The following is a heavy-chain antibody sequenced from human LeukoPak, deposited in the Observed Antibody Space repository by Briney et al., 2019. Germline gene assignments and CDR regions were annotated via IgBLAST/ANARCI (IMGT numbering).Heavy chain of an antibody. CDR3: AKDPKTGYSSSWYY. Sequence: GGSLRLSCAASGFTFSSYAMSWVRQAPGKGLEWVSAISGSGGSTYYADSVRGRFTISRDNSKNTLYLQMNSLRAEDTAVYYCAKDPKTGYSSSWYYWGQGTLITVSS. J-gene: IGHJ4*02. D-gene: IGHD6-13*01. CDR1: GFTFSSYA. CDR2: ISGSGGST. V-gene: IGHV3-23*01.